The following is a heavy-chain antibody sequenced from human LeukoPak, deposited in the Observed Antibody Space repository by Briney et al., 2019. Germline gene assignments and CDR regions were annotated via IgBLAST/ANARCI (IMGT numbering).Heavy chain of an antibody. CDR3: AKSPAGLWFGELAFDY. CDR1: GFTFSSYA. D-gene: IGHD3-10*01. CDR2: ISGSGGST. Sequence: GGSPRLSCAASGFTFSSYAMSWVRQAPGKGLEWVSAISGSGGSTYYADSVKGRFTISRDNSKNTLYLQMNSLRAEDTAVYYCAKSPAGLWFGELAFDYWGQGTLVTVSS. J-gene: IGHJ4*02. V-gene: IGHV3-23*01.